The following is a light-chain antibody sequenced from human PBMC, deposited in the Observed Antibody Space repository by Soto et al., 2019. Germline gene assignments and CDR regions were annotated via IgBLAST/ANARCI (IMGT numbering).Light chain of an antibody. Sequence: DNQMSQSPSTLSATVGDRVTITCRASQSISSWLAWYQQKPGKAPKLLIYDASSLESGVPSRFSGSGSGTEFTLTISSLQPDDFATYYCQQLHGYPITFGQGTLLE. CDR1: QSISSW. CDR3: QQLHGYPIT. V-gene: IGKV1-5*01. J-gene: IGKJ5*01. CDR2: DAS.